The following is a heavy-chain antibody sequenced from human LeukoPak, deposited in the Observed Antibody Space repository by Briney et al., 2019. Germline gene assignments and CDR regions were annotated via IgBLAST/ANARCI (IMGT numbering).Heavy chain of an antibody. CDR2: IKEDGREK. CDR1: GIPFSNYW. CDR3: ARDRGYSSGWYVGYEASDY. V-gene: IGHV3-7*01. J-gene: IGHJ4*02. D-gene: IGHD6-19*01. Sequence: GFLRPSLAALGIPFSNYWMGWVRQAPGEGVGGADNIKEDGREKYYVDSVKGQFTISRDSAKNSLYLQMNSLRAEDTAVYYCARDRGYSSGWYVGYEASDYWGQGTLVTVSS.